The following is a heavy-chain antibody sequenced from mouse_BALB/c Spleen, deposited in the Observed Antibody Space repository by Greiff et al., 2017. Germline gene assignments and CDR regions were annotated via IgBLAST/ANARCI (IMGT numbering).Heavy chain of an antibody. CDR1: GFTFSSFG. CDR3: ASNYGSSFYAMDY. J-gene: IGHJ4*01. CDR2: ISSGSSTI. V-gene: IGHV5-17*02. Sequence: EVQLVESGGGLVQPGGSRKLSCAASGFTFSSFGMHWVRQAPEKGLEWVAYISSGSSTIYYADTVKGRFTISRDNPKNTLFLQMTSLRSEDTAMYYCASNYGSSFYAMDYWGQGTSVTVSS. D-gene: IGHD1-1*01.